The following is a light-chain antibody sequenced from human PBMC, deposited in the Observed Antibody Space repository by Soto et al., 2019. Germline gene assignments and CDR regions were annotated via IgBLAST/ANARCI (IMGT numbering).Light chain of an antibody. V-gene: IGKV4-1*01. CDR2: WAS. Sequence: DIVMTQSPDSLAVSLGESATINCKSSQSVLYSSNNKNYLAWYQQKPGQPPKLLIYWASTRESGVPDRFSGSGSGTDFTLTISSLQAEDVAVYYCQQYYSTFWTFGQGTKVDI. CDR1: QSVLYSSNNKNY. CDR3: QQYYSTFWT. J-gene: IGKJ1*01.